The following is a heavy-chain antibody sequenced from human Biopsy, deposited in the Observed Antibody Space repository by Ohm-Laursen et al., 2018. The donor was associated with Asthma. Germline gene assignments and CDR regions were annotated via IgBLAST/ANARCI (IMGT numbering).Heavy chain of an antibody. Sequence: GSLRLSCTASGFTFSNYVMSWVRQAPGKGLEWVSSITGSGGFTYYADSVKGRFTISRDKSDNTLYLQMNSLRAEDTAVYYCARTFHFWSPYHAEHYQLWGQGTLVTVPS. J-gene: IGHJ1*01. D-gene: IGHD3-3*02. CDR2: ITGSGGFT. CDR3: ARTFHFWSPYHAEHYQL. CDR1: GFTFSNYV. V-gene: IGHV3-23*01.